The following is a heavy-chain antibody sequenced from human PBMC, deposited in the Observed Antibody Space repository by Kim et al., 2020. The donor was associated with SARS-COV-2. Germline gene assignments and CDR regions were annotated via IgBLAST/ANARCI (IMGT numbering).Heavy chain of an antibody. CDR1: GGTFRSYA. CDR2: IIPIFGTA. CDR3: ARADGYCSGGSCYSGFDY. J-gene: IGHJ4*02. V-gene: IGHV1-69*13. D-gene: IGHD2-15*01. Sequence: SVKVSCKASGGTFRSYAISWVRQAPGQGLEWMGGIIPIFGTANYAQKFQGRVTITADESTSTAYMELSSLRSEDTAVYYCARADGYCSGGSCYSGFDYWGQGTLVTVSS.